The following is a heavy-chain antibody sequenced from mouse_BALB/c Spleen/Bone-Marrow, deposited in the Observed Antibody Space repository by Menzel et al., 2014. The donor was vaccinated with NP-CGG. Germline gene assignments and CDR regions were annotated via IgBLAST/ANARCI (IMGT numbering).Heavy chain of an antibody. J-gene: IGHJ2*01. Sequence: VQLKESGGGLVKPGGSLKLSCAASGFTFSYYAMSWVRQSPEKSLEWVAEISSGGSYTYYPGTVTGRFTISRDNAKNTLYLEMSSLRSEDTATYYCARDSSGYFDYWGQGTTLTVSS. V-gene: IGHV5-9-4*01. D-gene: IGHD3-1*01. CDR3: ARDSSGYFDY. CDR1: GFTFSYYA. CDR2: ISSGGSYT.